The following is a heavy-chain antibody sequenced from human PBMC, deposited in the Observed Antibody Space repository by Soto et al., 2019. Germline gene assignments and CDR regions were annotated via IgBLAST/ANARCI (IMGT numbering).Heavy chain of an antibody. J-gene: IGHJ6*03. CDR1: GFTFSSYW. CDR2: IRQDGSEK. Sequence: GGSLRLSCAASGFTFSSYWMSWVRQAPGKGLEWVANIRQDGSEKYYVDSVKGRFTISRDNAKNSLYLQMNSLRAEDTAVYYCARDYPPDVYYYYYMDVWGKGTTVTVSS. V-gene: IGHV3-7*01. CDR3: ARDYPPDVYYYYYMDV.